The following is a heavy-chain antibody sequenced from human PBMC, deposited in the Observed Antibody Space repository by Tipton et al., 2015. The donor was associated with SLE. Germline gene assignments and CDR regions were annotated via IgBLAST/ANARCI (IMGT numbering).Heavy chain of an antibody. V-gene: IGHV4-39*07. J-gene: IGHJ6*03. CDR1: GGSISSSRYY. CDR3: AREARPYYYYYSMDV. CDR2: IYYSGST. Sequence: TLSLTCTVSGGSISSSRYYWGWIRQPPGKGLEWIGSIYYSGSTDYNPSLKSRVTISVDTSKNQFSLKLSSVTAADAAVYYCAREARPYYYYYSMDVWGKGTTVTVSS.